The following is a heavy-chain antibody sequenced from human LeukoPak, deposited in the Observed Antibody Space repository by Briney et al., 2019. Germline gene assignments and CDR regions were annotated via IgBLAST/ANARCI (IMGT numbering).Heavy chain of an antibody. CDR3: ARDPSFSVPYYYYGMDI. J-gene: IGHJ6*02. D-gene: IGHD3-10*01. CDR1: GFAVSSNY. Sequence: GGSLRLSCAASGFAVSSNYMSWVRQTPGKGLEWVSVIYSGGSTYYADSVKGRFTISRDNSKNTLYLQMNSLRAEDTAVYYCARDPSFSVPYYYYGMDIWGQGTTVTVSS. V-gene: IGHV3-53*01. CDR2: IYSGGST.